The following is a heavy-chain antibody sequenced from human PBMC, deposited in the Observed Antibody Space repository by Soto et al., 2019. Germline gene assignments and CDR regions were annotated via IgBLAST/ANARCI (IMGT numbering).Heavy chain of an antibody. CDR3: TIRRDYHHYYGMDV. Sequence: GGSLRLSCAASGLTFNYAWMTWVRQAPGKGLEWVGRIRSKSDGGTTDYAAPVRGRFTISRDDSKNMLFLQMNSLKTEDTAMYYCTIRRDYHHYYGMDVWCQGTSVTVS. V-gene: IGHV3-15*01. CDR1: GLTFNYAW. J-gene: IGHJ6*02. CDR2: IRSKSDGGTT.